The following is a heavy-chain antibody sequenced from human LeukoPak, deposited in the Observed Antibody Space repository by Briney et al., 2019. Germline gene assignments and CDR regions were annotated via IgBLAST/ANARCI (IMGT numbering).Heavy chain of an antibody. Sequence: SETLSLTRAVYGGSFSGYYWSWIRQPPGKGLEWIGEINHSGSTNYNPSLRSRVTISVDTSKNQFSLKLSSVTAADTAVYYCARATGTVGMVVWSQGTTVTVSS. CDR1: GGSFSGYY. D-gene: IGHD1-1*01. V-gene: IGHV4-34*01. CDR2: INHSGST. J-gene: IGHJ6*02. CDR3: ARATGTVGMVV.